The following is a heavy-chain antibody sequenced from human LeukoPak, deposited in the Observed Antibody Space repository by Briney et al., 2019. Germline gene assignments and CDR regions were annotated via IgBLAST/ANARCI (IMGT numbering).Heavy chain of an antibody. CDR1: GGSFSDYY. D-gene: IGHD4-11*01. V-gene: IGHV4-34*01. J-gene: IGHJ4*02. CDR3: AGSSVIGLDY. CDR2: INHRGST. Sequence: SETLSLTCAVYGGSFSDYYWSWVRQPPGKGLEWIGEINHRGSTNYNPSLKGRVTISVDTSKNQFSLKLTSVTAADTAVYYCAGSSVIGLDYWGQGTLVTVSS.